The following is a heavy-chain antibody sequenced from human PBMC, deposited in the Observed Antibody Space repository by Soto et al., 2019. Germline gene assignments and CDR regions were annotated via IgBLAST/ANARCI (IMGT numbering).Heavy chain of an antibody. D-gene: IGHD3-10*01. Sequence: SETLSLTCTVSGGYISSYYWSWIRQPPGKGLEWIGYIYYSGSTNYNPSLKSRVTISVDTSKNQFSLKLSSVTAADTAVYFCARRYGLSAFDIWGQGTMVTVSS. CDR3: ARRYGLSAFDI. CDR2: IYYSGST. CDR1: GGYISSYY. V-gene: IGHV4-59*08. J-gene: IGHJ3*02.